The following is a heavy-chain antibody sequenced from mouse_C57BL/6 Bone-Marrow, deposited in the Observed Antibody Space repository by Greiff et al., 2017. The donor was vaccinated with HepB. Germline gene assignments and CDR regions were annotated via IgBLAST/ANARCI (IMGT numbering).Heavy chain of an antibody. CDR2: IDPETGGT. V-gene: IGHV1-15*01. CDR3: TPRQLRLAYFDY. J-gene: IGHJ2*01. D-gene: IGHD3-2*02. Sequence: VQLQQSGAELVRPGASVTLSCKASGYTFTDYEMHWVKQTPVHGLEWIGAIDPETGGTAYNQKFKGKAILTADKSSSTSYMELRSLTSYDSAVYYCTPRQLRLAYFDYWGQGTTLTVSS. CDR1: GYTFTDYE.